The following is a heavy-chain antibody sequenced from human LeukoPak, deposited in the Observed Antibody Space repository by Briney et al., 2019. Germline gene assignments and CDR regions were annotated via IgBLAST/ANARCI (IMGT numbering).Heavy chain of an antibody. CDR1: GGSFSGYY. D-gene: IGHD4-17*01. Sequence: SETLSLTGAGYGGSFSGYYWSWIRQPPGKGLEWIGEINHSGSTNYNPSLKSRVTISVDTSKNQFSLKLSSVTAADTAVYYCARSTVTTLEDYWGQGTLVTVSS. CDR3: ARSTVTTLEDY. V-gene: IGHV4-34*01. CDR2: INHSGST. J-gene: IGHJ4*02.